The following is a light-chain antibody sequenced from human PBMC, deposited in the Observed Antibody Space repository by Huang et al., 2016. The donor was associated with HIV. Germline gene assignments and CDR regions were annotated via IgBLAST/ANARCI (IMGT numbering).Light chain of an antibody. CDR3: QQSSRTPRT. CDR2: GAS. V-gene: IGKV1-39*01. Sequence: DIQITQSPSSLSASVGDRVIITCRASQTINRYLNWYQQKPGKAPKLLIHGASNLQSGVPSTFSGSGSGTDFTLTISSLQPEDSATYYCQQSSRTPRTFGQGTKLEI. J-gene: IGKJ2*01. CDR1: QTINRY.